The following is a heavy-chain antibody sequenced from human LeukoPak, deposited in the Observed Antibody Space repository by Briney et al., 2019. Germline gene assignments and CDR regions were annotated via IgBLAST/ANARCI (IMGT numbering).Heavy chain of an antibody. CDR1: GFTFSSYA. Sequence: GGSLRLSCAASGFTFSSYAMNWVRQAPGKGLEWVSAISGSGGSTYYADSVKGRFTISRGNSKNTLYLQMNSLRAEDTAVYYCAKSSGFPGGWFDPWGQGTLVTVSS. J-gene: IGHJ5*02. V-gene: IGHV3-23*01. CDR2: ISGSGGST. D-gene: IGHD3-16*01. CDR3: AKSSGFPGGWFDP.